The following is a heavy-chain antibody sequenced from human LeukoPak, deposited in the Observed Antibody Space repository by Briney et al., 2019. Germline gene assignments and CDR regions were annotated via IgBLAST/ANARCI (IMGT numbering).Heavy chain of an antibody. CDR2: ISYDGSSK. V-gene: IGHV3-30-3*01. Sequence: QSGGSLRLSCAASGFTFSSHAMHWVRQAPGKGLEWVAVISYDGSSKDYADSVTGRFTISRDNSKNTLYLQMHSLRAEDTALYYCARDSSDTVAEYYFDYWGQGTLVTVSS. J-gene: IGHJ4*02. D-gene: IGHD5-12*01. CDR1: GFTFSSHA. CDR3: ARDSSDTVAEYYFDY.